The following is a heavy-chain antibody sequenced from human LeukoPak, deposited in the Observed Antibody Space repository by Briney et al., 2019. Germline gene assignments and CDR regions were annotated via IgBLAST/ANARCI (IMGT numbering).Heavy chain of an antibody. D-gene: IGHD3-3*01. CDR2: ISSDGSNK. V-gene: IGHV3-30*03. CDR1: GFTFSNYG. CDR3: ARGPSARFFGVAKGAFDI. J-gene: IGHJ3*02. Sequence: SGGSLRLSCAASGFTFSNYGMSWVRQAPGKGLEWVTVISSDGSNKYYADSVKGRFTISRDNSKNTLDLQMNSLRAEDTAVYYCARGPSARFFGVAKGAFDIWGQGTMVTVSS.